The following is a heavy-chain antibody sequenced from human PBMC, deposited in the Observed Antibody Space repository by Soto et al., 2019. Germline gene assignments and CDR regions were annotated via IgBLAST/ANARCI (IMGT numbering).Heavy chain of an antibody. CDR3: ARGLGSSWYYWFDP. Sequence: QVQLQESGPGLVKPSETLSLTCAVSGGSISSSYWSWIRQPPGKGLEWIGYIYYSGGTNYNPSRKRRVTTSVDTSKNQFSLKLTSVTPADTAVYYCARGLGSSWYYWFDPWGQGTLVTVSS. V-gene: IGHV4-59*01. CDR2: IYYSGGT. J-gene: IGHJ5*02. CDR1: GGSISSSY. D-gene: IGHD6-13*01.